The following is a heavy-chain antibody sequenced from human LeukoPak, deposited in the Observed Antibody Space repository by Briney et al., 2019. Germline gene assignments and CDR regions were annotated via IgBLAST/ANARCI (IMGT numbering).Heavy chain of an antibody. Sequence: SVKVSCKASGGTFSSYAINWVRQAPGQGLEWMGGIIPIFGTANYARKFQGRVTITADESTSTAYMELSSLRSEDTAVYYCARGKVLEWLLLGYYYYGMDVWGQGTTVTVSS. CDR2: IIPIFGTA. J-gene: IGHJ6*02. V-gene: IGHV1-69*01. CDR3: ARGKVLEWLLLGYYYYGMDV. D-gene: IGHD3-3*01. CDR1: GGTFSSYA.